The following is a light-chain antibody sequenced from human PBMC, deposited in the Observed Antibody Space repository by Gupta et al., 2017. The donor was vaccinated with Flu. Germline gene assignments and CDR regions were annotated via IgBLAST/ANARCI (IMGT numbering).Light chain of an antibody. Sequence: IVITQSPDSPAVSLGEMATINCKSSQSVLYSANSNPYVAWFQQKPGRPPKLLICWASTRVSGVPDRFSGSGSGTDFTRTISSLQAEDVAVYFWQQYSTIPFTFGPGTKVEIK. V-gene: IGKV4-1*01. CDR1: QSVLYSANSNPY. J-gene: IGKJ3*01. CDR3: QQYSTIPFT. CDR2: WAS.